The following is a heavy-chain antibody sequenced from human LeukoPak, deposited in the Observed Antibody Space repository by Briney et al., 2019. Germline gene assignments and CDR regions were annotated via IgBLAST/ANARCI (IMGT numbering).Heavy chain of an antibody. J-gene: IGHJ4*02. Sequence: GGSLRLSCAASGFTFDDYAMHWVRQAPGKGLEWVSLISWDGGSTYHADSVKGRFTISRDNSKNSLYLQMNSLRAEDTALYYCAKGGGYDSYILGWPVDYWGQGTLVTVSS. CDR3: AKGGGYDSYILGWPVDY. CDR1: GFTFDDYA. D-gene: IGHD5-12*01. CDR2: ISWDGGST. V-gene: IGHV3-43D*04.